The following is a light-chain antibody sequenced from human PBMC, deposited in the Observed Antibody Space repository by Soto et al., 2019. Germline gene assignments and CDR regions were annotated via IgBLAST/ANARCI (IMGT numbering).Light chain of an antibody. J-gene: IGLJ2*01. V-gene: IGLV4-69*01. CDR3: QTWVTGIVV. Sequence: QSVLTQSPSASASLGASVKLTSTLSSGHSSYAIAWHQQQPEKGPRYLMNLNIDGSHSKGDGIPDRFSGSSSGAERYLTISSLQSEDEADYYCQTWVTGIVVFGGGTKLTVL. CDR2: LNIDGSH. CDR1: SGHSSYA.